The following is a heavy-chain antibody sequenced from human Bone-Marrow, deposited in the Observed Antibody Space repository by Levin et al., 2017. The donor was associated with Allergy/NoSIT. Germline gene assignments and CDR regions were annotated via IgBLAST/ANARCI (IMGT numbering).Heavy chain of an antibody. CDR3: ARAYRPSWFDP. CDR2: ISYDGSNK. D-gene: IGHD2-2*01. Sequence: GGSLRLSCAASGFTFSSYAMHWVRQAPGKGLEWVAVISYDGSNKYYADSVKGRFTISRDNSKNTLYLQMNSLRAEDTAVYYCARAYRPSWFDPWGQGTLVTVSS. V-gene: IGHV3-30-3*01. CDR1: GFTFSSYA. J-gene: IGHJ5*02.